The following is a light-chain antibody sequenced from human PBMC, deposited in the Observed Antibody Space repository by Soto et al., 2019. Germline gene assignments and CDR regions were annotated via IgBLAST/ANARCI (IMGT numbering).Light chain of an antibody. CDR2: EVS. CDR3: SSYTSSTFYV. J-gene: IGLJ1*01. CDR1: ISVVGCYNN. V-gene: IGLV2-14*01. Sequence: QSALGPPASVSGSPRLSITIASSVTISVVGCYNNVSWYKQHQGKALNLMIYEVSNRPSGVSKRFAGSKSGKTASLTISGRQAEDEADYYCSSYTSSTFYVFGAGTKVTVL.